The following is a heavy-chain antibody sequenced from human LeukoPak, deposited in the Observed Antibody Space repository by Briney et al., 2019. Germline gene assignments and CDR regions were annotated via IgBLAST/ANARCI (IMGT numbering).Heavy chain of an antibody. V-gene: IGHV1-69*13. CDR1: GGTCSSYA. D-gene: IGHD1-26*01. CDR3: AESYYSGSDY. CDR2: IIPIFGTA. J-gene: IGHJ4*02. Sequence: ASVKVSCKASGGTCSSYAISWVRQAPGQGLEWMGGIIPIFGTANYAQKFQGRVTITADESTSTAYMELSSLRSEDTAVYYCAESYYSGSDYWGQGTLVTVSS.